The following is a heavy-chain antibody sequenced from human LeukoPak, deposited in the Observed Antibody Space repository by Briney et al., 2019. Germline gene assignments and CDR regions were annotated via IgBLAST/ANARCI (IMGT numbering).Heavy chain of an antibody. J-gene: IGHJ6*02. V-gene: IGHV3-33*08. Sequence: PGGSLRLSCAASGFTFSSYGMHWVRQAPGKGLEWVAVIWYDGSNKYYADSVKGRFTISRDNSKNTLYLQMNSLRAEDTAVYYCARGGSHWGYYYYGMDVWGQGTTVTVSS. CDR1: GFTFSSYG. D-gene: IGHD1-26*01. CDR3: ARGGSHWGYYYYGMDV. CDR2: IWYDGSNK.